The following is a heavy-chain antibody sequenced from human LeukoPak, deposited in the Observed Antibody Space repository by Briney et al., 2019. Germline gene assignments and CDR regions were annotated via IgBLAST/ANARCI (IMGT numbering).Heavy chain of an antibody. CDR2: VYYSGST. J-gene: IGHJ4*02. V-gene: IGHV4-59*12. CDR1: GGSFSSYY. Sequence: PSETLSLTCTVSGGSFSSYYWSWIRQPPGKGLEWIGYVYYSGSTNYNPSLKSRVTISVDTSKDQFSLKLSSVTAADTAVYYCANGYSSSWHFDYWGQGTLVTVSS. D-gene: IGHD6-13*01. CDR3: ANGYSSSWHFDY.